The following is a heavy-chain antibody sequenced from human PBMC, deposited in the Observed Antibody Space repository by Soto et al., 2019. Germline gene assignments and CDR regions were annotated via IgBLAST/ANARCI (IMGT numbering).Heavy chain of an antibody. CDR3: AKDIGSGTTVTRFDY. CDR1: RFTFDDYT. Sequence: GGPLRLSCAAPRFTFDDYTMHWVRQAPGKGLEWVSLISWDGGSTYYADSVKGRFTISRDNSKNSLYLQMNSLRTEDTALYYCAKDIGSGTTVTRFDYWGQGTLVTVSS. D-gene: IGHD4-4*01. J-gene: IGHJ4*02. CDR2: ISWDGGST. V-gene: IGHV3-43*01.